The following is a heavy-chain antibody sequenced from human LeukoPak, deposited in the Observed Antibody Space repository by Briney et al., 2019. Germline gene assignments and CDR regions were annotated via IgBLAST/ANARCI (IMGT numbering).Heavy chain of an antibody. V-gene: IGHV4-38-2*02. CDR3: ARDAVNQEQVHQYSFDS. D-gene: IGHD6-13*01. J-gene: IGHJ4*02. Sequence: SETLSLTCAVSGYPISSGYYWAWIRQPPGKGLEWIGSIYHRGSTYHNPSLKSRVTISVDTSKNQFSLKVASLTVADTAVYYCARDAVNQEQVHQYSFDSWGQGNLVAVSS. CDR2: IYHRGST. CDR1: GYPISSGYY.